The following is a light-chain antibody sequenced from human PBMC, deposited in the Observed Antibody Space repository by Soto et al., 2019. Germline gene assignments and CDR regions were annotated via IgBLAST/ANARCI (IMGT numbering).Light chain of an antibody. J-gene: IGLJ1*01. Sequence: QSALTQPASVSGSPGQSITISCTGTSRDVGGYNYVSWYQQHPGKAPKLMIYDVRNRPSGVSNRLSGSKSVNTASLTISGLQAEDEADYYCSSYTTISTYVFGTGTQLTVL. CDR2: DVR. CDR1: SRDVGGYNY. V-gene: IGLV2-14*01. CDR3: SSYTTISTYV.